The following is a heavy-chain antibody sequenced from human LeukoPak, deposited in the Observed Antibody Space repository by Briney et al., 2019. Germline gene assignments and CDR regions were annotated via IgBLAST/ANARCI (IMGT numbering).Heavy chain of an antibody. Sequence: GGSLRLSCAASGFTFSSYAMPWVRQAPGKGLEWVAVISYDGSNKYYADSVKGRFTISRDNSKNTLYLQMNSLRAEDTAVYYCARGRDYGGNSYYFDYWGQGTLVTVSS. V-gene: IGHV3-30*04. D-gene: IGHD4-23*01. CDR1: GFTFSSYA. CDR3: ARGRDYGGNSYYFDY. CDR2: ISYDGSNK. J-gene: IGHJ4*02.